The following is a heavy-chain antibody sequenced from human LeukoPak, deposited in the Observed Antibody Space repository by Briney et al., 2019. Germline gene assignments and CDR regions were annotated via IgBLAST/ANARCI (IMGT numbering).Heavy chain of an antibody. J-gene: IGHJ4*02. Sequence: SETLSLTCAVSGGSLSSSNWWTWVRQPPGKGLEWIGEISHSGSTNYNPSLKSRVTISVDKSKNQFSLRLSSVTAADTAVYYCARDAKGSGPFYFDYWGQGTLVTVSS. CDR3: ARDAKGSGPFYFDY. V-gene: IGHV4-4*02. D-gene: IGHD3-10*01. CDR2: ISHSGST. CDR1: GGSLSSSNW.